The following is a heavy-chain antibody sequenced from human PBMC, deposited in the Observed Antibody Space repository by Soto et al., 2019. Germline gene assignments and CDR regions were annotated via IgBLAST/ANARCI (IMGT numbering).Heavy chain of an antibody. CDR3: TRALLKSLDY. J-gene: IGHJ4*02. Sequence: LSLTCAVSGASISTSYWWSWVRQSPGKGLEWIGGIHYSGTTNYNPSLKSRVIISQDKSKNQFSLNLNSVTAADTAMYYCTRALLKSLDYWGQGTLVTVSS. D-gene: IGHD3-9*01. CDR2: IHYSGTT. CDR1: GASISTSYW. V-gene: IGHV4-4*02.